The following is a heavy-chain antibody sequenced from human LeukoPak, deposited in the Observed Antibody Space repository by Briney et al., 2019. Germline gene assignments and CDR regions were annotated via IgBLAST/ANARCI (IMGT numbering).Heavy chain of an antibody. J-gene: IGHJ6*03. CDR3: ARVPPYYDFMDV. CDR2: ISAYNGNT. Sequence: ASVKVSCKASGGTFSSYAISWVRQAPGQGLEWLGWISAYNGNTKYAQKFQGRVTMTTDTSTSTAYMELRSLRSDDTAVYYCARVPPYYDFMDVWGKGTTVTVSS. V-gene: IGHV1-18*01. CDR1: GGTFSSYA.